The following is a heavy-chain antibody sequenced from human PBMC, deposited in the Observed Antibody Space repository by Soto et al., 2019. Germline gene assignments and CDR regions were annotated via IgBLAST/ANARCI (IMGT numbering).Heavy chain of an antibody. J-gene: IGHJ4*01. V-gene: IGHV3-11*05. D-gene: IGHD3-10*01. Sequence: GGSLRLSCSASGFTFSDDYMSWIRQVPGKGLEWLSYISSSGRYTNYADSIKGRFIISRDNSNNSLYLQMNSLRVEDTAIYFYAREKTSAYCFDYWGQGTLVTVSS. CDR1: GFTFSDDY. CDR2: ISSSGRYT. CDR3: AREKTSAYCFDY.